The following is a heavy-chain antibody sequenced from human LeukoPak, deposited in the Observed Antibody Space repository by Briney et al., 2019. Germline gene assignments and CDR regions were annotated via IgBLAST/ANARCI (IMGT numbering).Heavy chain of an antibody. CDR3: AKDPITGAPDYFDY. D-gene: IGHD1-14*01. CDR2: ISYDGSIR. CDR1: GFTFSSYA. V-gene: IGHV3-30-3*01. Sequence: GGSLRLSCVASGFTFSSYAMHWVRQAPGKGLEWVAGISYDGSIRVYADSAKGRLTISRDNSKNTLNLQMNSLRAEDTAVYYCAKDPITGAPDYFDYWGQGTLVTVSS. J-gene: IGHJ4*02.